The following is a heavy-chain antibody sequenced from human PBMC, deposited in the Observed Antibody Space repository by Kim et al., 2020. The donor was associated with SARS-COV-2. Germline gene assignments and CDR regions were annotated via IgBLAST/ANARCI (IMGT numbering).Heavy chain of an antibody. Sequence: YADSVKGRFTISRDNAKNSLYLQMNSLRAEDTALYYCAKSPDYGDYFPFDYWGQGTLVTVSS. CDR3: AKSPDYGDYFPFDY. V-gene: IGHV3-9*01. J-gene: IGHJ4*02. D-gene: IGHD4-17*01.